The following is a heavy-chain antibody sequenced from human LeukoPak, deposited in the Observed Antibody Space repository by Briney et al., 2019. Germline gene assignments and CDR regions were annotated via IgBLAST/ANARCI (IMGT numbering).Heavy chain of an antibody. CDR2: IYYSGST. Sequence: SETLSLTCTVSGGSISSSSYYWGWIRQPPGKGLEWIGSIYYSGSTYYNPSLKSRVTISVDTSKNQFSLKLSSVTAADTAVYYCAGHAEILGYSGYYFGSDYWGQGTLVTVSS. CDR1: GGSISSSSYY. V-gene: IGHV4-39*01. CDR3: AGHAEILGYSGYYFGSDY. J-gene: IGHJ4*02. D-gene: IGHD5-12*01.